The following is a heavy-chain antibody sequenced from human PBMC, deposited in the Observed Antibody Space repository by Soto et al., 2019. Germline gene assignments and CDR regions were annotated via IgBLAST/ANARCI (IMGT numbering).Heavy chain of an antibody. Sequence: QVQLQESGPGLVKPSQTLSLTCTVSGGSISSGGYYWTWIRQHPGKGLEWMGYNYYSGITYYNPSLKRRVTISLDTSKNQFSLKLSSVTAADTAVYYCARGSSIAGLYYGMDVWGQGTTVTVSS. J-gene: IGHJ6*02. D-gene: IGHD6-6*01. CDR2: NYYSGIT. CDR3: ARGSSIAGLYYGMDV. V-gene: IGHV4-31*03. CDR1: GGSISSGGYY.